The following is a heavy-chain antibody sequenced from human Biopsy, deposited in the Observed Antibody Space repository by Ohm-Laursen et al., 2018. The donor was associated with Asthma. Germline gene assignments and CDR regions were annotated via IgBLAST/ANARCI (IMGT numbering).Heavy chain of an antibody. CDR1: GGSVSTGSYY. J-gene: IGHJ2*01. Sequence: SETLSLTCTVSGGSVSTGSYYWSWIRQPPGKGLAWVSYISYSGSTDNNPSLKSRLTISMDTSKNQFSLKVSSVTAADTAVYYCARAVSSSSYWYFDLWGRGDLVTVSS. CDR3: ARAVSSSSYWYFDL. CDR2: ISYSGST. V-gene: IGHV4-61*01. D-gene: IGHD6-6*01.